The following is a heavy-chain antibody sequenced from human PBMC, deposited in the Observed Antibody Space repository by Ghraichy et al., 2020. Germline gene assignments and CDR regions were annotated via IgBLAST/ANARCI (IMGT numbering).Heavy chain of an antibody. D-gene: IGHD2-15*01. J-gene: IGHJ4*02. CDR2: INSYGSST. CDR1: GFTLSNYW. CDR3: VRVYCSGGRCFFGPGGSHFDY. Sequence: GALRLSCAASGFTLSNYWMHWVRQAPGKGLVWVSRINSYGSSTIYADSVKGRFTISRDNAKSTLYLQMNSLRAEDTAVYYCVRVYCSGGRCFFGPGGSHFDYWVQGALIPGSS. V-gene: IGHV3-74*01.